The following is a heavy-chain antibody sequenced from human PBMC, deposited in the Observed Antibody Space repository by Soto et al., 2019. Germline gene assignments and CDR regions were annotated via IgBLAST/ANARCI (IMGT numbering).Heavy chain of an antibody. V-gene: IGHV4-39*02. Sequence: SETLSLTCTVSGDSISSRKFFWAWIRQTPVRGLEWIGSIAFSGNTYCNPSLKSRVTMSVDTSTNQFSLRLSSVTAADTAIYFCARELWLPSNLNFFDPWGQGTLVTVSS. CDR2: IAFSGNT. CDR1: GDSISSRKFF. D-gene: IGHD5-12*01. J-gene: IGHJ5*02. CDR3: ARELWLPSNLNFFDP.